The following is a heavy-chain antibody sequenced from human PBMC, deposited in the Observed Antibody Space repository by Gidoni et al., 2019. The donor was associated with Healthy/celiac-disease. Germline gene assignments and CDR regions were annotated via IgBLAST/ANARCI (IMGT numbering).Heavy chain of an antibody. D-gene: IGHD4-17*01. V-gene: IGHV4-31*03. Sequence: QVQLQESGPGLVKPSQTLSLTCTFSGGLISSGGYYWSWIRQHPGKGLEWIGYIYYSGGTYYNPSLKSRVTISVDTSKNQFSLKLSSVTAADTAVYYCARRTTVTTRGYFDYWGQGTLVTVSS. CDR2: IYYSGGT. CDR1: GGLISSGGYY. CDR3: ARRTTVTTRGYFDY. J-gene: IGHJ4*02.